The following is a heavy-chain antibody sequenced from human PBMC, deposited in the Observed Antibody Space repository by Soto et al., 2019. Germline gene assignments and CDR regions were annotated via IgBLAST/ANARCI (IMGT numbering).Heavy chain of an antibody. Sequence: SETLSLTCAVSSGSISSSNWWSWVRQPPGKGLEWIGEIYHSGSTNYNPSLKSRVTISVDKSKNQFSLKLSSVTAADTAVYYCASLLKGSDAFDIWGQGTMVTVSS. CDR1: SGSISSSNW. V-gene: IGHV4-4*02. D-gene: IGHD2-15*01. CDR2: IYHSGST. J-gene: IGHJ3*02. CDR3: ASLLKGSDAFDI.